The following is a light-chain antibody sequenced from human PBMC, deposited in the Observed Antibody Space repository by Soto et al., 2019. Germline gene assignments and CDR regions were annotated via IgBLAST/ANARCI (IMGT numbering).Light chain of an antibody. J-gene: IGLJ2*01. CDR2: ENN. CDR1: SSNIGTNY. V-gene: IGLV1-51*02. CDR3: GTWDTSLSAVV. Sequence: QSVLTQPPSVSAAPGQKVTISCSGSSSNIGTNYVSWYQEFPGAAPKLLTFENNHRPSGILDRFSGSKSGTSATLGITGLQTGDEADYYCGTWDTSLSAVVFGGGTKLTVL.